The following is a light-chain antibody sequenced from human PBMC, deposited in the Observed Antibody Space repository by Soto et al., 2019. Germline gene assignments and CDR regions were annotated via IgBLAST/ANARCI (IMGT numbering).Light chain of an antibody. V-gene: IGLV2-14*01. CDR1: SSDVGGYNY. Sequence: QSALTQPPSVSGSPGQSITISCTGTSSDVGGYNYVSWYQQHPGKAPKLMIYDVSNRPSGVSNRFSGSKSGNTASLTISGLQAEDEADYYCSSYTSSSTLLYVFGTGTKVTVL. CDR3: SSYTSSSTLLYV. J-gene: IGLJ1*01. CDR2: DVS.